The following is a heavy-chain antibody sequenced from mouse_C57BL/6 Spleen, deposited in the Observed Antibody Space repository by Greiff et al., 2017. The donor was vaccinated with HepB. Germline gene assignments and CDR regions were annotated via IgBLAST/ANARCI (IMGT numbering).Heavy chain of an antibody. CDR2: IDPSDSYT. J-gene: IGHJ2*01. CDR3: ARHLVADY. Sequence: QVQLKQPGAELVKPGASVKLSCKASGYTFTSYWMQWVKQRPGQGLEWIGEIDPSDSYTNYNQKFKGKATLTVDTSSSTAYMQLSSLTSEDSAVYYCARHLVADYWGQGTTLTVSS. V-gene: IGHV1-50*01. D-gene: IGHD1-1*01. CDR1: GYTFTSYW.